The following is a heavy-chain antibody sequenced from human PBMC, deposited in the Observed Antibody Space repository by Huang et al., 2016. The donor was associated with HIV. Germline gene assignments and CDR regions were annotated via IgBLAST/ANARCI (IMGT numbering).Heavy chain of an antibody. CDR2: FDPEIGET. CDR1: EYTLTELS. V-gene: IGHV1-24*01. D-gene: IGHD3-9*01. J-gene: IGHJ4*02. Sequence: QVQLVQSRAEVKKPGASVKVSCKVSEYTLTELSIHGVRQPPGKGLEWKGSFDPEIGETSYEQKCQGRVTMTEDTSTETAVMELSGLRPEDTAVYYCATGFDVFFDFWGQGTLVTVSS. CDR3: ATGFDVFFDF.